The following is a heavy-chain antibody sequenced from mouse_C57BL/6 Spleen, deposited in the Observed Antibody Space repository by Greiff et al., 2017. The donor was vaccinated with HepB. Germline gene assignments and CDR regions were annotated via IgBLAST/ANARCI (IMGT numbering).Heavy chain of an antibody. D-gene: IGHD1-1*01. CDR1: GYTFTSYW. J-gene: IGHJ3*01. CDR2: IHPNSGST. CDR3: APITTVVAPFAY. V-gene: IGHV1-64*01. Sequence: VKLQQPGAELVKPGASVKLSCKASGYTFTSYWMHWVKQRPGQGLEWIGMIHPNSGSTNYNEKFKSKATLTVDKSSSTAYMQLSSLTSEDSAVYYCAPITTVVAPFAYWGQGTLVTVSA.